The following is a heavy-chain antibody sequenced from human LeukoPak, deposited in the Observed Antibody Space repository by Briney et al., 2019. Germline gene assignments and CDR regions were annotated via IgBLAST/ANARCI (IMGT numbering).Heavy chain of an antibody. CDR3: ASIHDSSGYLELTDY. CDR2: ISYDGSNK. CDR1: GFTFSSYA. Sequence: GGSLRLSCAASGFTFSSYAMHWVRQAPGKGLEWEAVISYDGSNKYYADSVKGRFTISRDNSKNTLYLQMNSLRAEDTAVYYCASIHDSSGYLELTDYWGQGTLVTVSS. J-gene: IGHJ4*02. V-gene: IGHV3-30-3*01. D-gene: IGHD3-22*01.